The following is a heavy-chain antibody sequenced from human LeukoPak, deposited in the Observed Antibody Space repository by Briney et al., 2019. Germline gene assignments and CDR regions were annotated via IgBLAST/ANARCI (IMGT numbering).Heavy chain of an antibody. D-gene: IGHD1-26*01. CDR3: ATSGRIKRDAFDI. CDR1: GFTFDDYA. CDR2: ISWNSGSI. V-gene: IGHV3-9*01. Sequence: SLRLSCAASGFTFDDYAMHWVRQAPGKGLEWVSGISWNSGSIGYADSVKGRFTISRDNAKNSLYLQMNSLRAEDTAVYYCATSGRIKRDAFDIWGQGTMVTVSS. J-gene: IGHJ3*02.